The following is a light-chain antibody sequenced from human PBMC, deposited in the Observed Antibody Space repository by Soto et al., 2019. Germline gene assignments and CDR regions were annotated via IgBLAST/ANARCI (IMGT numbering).Light chain of an antibody. V-gene: IGLV2-14*01. CDR3: SSYTSSSSLV. CDR1: SSDVGSYNY. J-gene: IGLJ1*01. CDR2: EVS. Sequence: SALTQPASLSGSPGQSITISCTGASSDVGSYNYVSWYQQYPGKAPKLMLFEVSARPPGVSNRFSGSHAGNPASLTISGLQSEDEADYYCSSYTSSSSLVFGTGTKVTVL.